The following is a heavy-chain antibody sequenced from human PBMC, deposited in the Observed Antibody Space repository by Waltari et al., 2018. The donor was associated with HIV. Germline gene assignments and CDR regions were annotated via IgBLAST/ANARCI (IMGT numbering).Heavy chain of an antibody. Sequence: EVQLVESGGGLVQPGGSLRLSCAASGFTFSRYWMHWVRQAPGTGLVWVSRINSDGSSTSYADSVKGRFTISRDNAKNTLYLQMNSLRAEDTAVYYCARGPRQLGLWFDPWGQGTLVTVSS. CDR3: ARGPRQLGLWFDP. CDR2: INSDGSST. V-gene: IGHV3-74*01. D-gene: IGHD1-1*01. CDR1: GFTFSRYW. J-gene: IGHJ5*02.